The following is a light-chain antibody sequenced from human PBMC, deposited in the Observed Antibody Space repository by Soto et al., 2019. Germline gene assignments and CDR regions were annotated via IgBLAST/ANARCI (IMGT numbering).Light chain of an antibody. CDR3: QQSYSVPPYT. CDR2: DAS. CDR1: QSISSH. J-gene: IGKJ2*01. V-gene: IGKV1-39*01. Sequence: DVQMTQSPSSLSASVGDRVTITCRASQSISSHLNWYQQKAGKALKLLIYDASNLQSGVPSRFSGSGSGTDFTLTISSLQPEDSATYYCQQSYSVPPYTFGQGTKLEIK.